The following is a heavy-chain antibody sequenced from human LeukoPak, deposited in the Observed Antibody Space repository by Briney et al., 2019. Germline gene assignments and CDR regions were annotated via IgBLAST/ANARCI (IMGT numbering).Heavy chain of an antibody. J-gene: IGHJ6*04. D-gene: IGHD3-10*02. CDR1: GFTFNNYA. CDR2: ISGSDAGT. Sequence: GGSLRLSCAASGFTFNNYAMSWVRQAPGKGLEWVSAISGSDAGTYYADSVKGRFTISRDNSKNTLYLQMNSLRAEDTAVYYCAELGITMIGGVWGKGTTVTISS. CDR3: AELGITMIGGV. V-gene: IGHV3-23*01.